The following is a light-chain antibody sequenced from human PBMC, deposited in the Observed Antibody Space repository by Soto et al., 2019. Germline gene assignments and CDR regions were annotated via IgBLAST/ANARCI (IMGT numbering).Light chain of an antibody. CDR3: QQYGSSFT. J-gene: IGKJ4*01. CDR2: GAS. CDR1: QSVSSSY. Sequence: EIVLTQSPGTLSLSPGERVTLSCRASQSVSSSYLAWYQQKPGQAPRLLVYGASSRATGIPNRFSGSGSGTDFTLTISSLEPEDFAVYYCQQYGSSFTFGVGTKVEVK. V-gene: IGKV3-20*01.